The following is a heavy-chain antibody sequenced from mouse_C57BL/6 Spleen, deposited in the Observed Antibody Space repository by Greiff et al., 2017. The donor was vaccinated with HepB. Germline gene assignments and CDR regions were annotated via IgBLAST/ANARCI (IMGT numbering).Heavy chain of an antibody. V-gene: IGHV2-5*01. J-gene: IGHJ3*01. CDR1: GFSLTSYG. CDR2: IWRGGST. Sequence: QVQLQQSGPGLVQPSQSLSITCTVSGFSLTSYGVHWVRQSPGKGLEWLGVIWRGGSTDYNAAFMSRLSITKDNSKSQVVFKMNSLQADDTAIYYCANEGNYGYDGFAYWGQGTLVTVSA. D-gene: IGHD2-2*01. CDR3: ANEGNYGYDGFAY.